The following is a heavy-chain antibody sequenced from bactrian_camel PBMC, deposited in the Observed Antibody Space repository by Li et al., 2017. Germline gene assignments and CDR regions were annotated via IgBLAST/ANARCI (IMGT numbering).Heavy chain of an antibody. V-gene: IGHV3S1*01. Sequence: VQLVESGGGLVRPGGSLRLSCVASGFTFSSQWMYWVRQAPEKEREGVAAIDSDGTTNYADSVKGRFTISYDNAKNTLVLQMNSLTPEDTAIYYCAADLGQCYSWAEVLWRYWGQGTQVTVS. CDR3: AADLGQCYSWAEVLWRY. CDR2: IDSDGTT. J-gene: IGHJ4*01. D-gene: IGHD2*01. CDR1: GFTFSSQW.